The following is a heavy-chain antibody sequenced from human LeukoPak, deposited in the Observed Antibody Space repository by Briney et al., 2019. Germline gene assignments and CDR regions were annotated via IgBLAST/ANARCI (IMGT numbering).Heavy chain of an antibody. J-gene: IGHJ3*02. Sequence: SETLSLTCTVSGGSISSGGYYWSWIRQPPGKGLEWIGYIYHSGSTYYNPSLKSRVTISVDRSKNQFSLKLSSVTAADTAVYYCARGAITRNIVVVPADDAFDIWGQGTMVTVSS. CDR1: GGSISSGGYY. V-gene: IGHV4-30-2*01. CDR2: IYHSGST. CDR3: ARGAITRNIVVVPADDAFDI. D-gene: IGHD2-2*01.